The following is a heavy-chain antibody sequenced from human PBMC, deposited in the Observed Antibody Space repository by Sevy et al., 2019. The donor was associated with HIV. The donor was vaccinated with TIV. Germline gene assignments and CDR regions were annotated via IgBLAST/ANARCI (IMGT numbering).Heavy chain of an antibody. V-gene: IGHV3-7*01. CDR2: IKQDGSEK. D-gene: IGHD3-9*01. CDR1: GFTFRSYW. J-gene: IGHJ6*02. CDR3: ARAGDDILTGYYRDYYYYYGMDV. Sequence: GGSLRLSCAASGFTFRSYWMSWVRQAPGKGLEWVANIKQDGSEKYYVDSVKGRFTISRDNAKNSLYLQMNSLRAEDTAVYYCARAGDDILTGYYRDYYYYYGMDVWGQGTTVTVSS.